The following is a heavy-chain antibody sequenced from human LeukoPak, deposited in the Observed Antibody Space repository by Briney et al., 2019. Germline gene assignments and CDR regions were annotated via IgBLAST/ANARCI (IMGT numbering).Heavy chain of an antibody. CDR3: ARDRGTLTLVDAFDI. CDR2: ISSTARYK. D-gene: IGHD4-17*01. Sequence: PGGSLSLSCAASGFAFRSYTMNWVRLAPGKGLEWVSSISSTARYKYYADSVKGRFTISRDNANNSLSLEMDSLSAEDTAVYFCARDRGTLTLVDAFDIWGPGTTVTVSS. J-gene: IGHJ3*02. V-gene: IGHV3-21*01. CDR1: GFAFRSYT.